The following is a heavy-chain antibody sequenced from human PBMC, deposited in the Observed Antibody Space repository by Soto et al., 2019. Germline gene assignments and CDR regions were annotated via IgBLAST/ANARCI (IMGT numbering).Heavy chain of an antibody. Sequence: QSQTLSLTCTVSGGSISSYYWSWLRQPPGKGLEWIGYIYYSGSTNYNPSLKSRVTISVDTSKNQFSLKLSSVTAADTAVYYCARVGYYSSSSRGTWFDPWGQGTLVTVSS. V-gene: IGHV4-59*01. CDR2: IYYSGST. CDR1: GGSISSYY. D-gene: IGHD6-6*01. J-gene: IGHJ5*02. CDR3: ARVGYYSSSSRGTWFDP.